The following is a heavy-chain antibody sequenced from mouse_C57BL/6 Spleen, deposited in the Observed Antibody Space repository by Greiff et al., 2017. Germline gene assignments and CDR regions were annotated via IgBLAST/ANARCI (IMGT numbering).Heavy chain of an antibody. Sequence: VKVEESGPGLVAPSQSLSITCTVSGFSLTSYAISWVRQPPGKGLEWLGVIWTGGGTNYNSALKSRLSISKDNSKSQVFLKMNSQQTDDTARYDCARTGTEAMDYWGQGTSVTVSS. D-gene: IGHD4-1*01. V-gene: IGHV2-9-1*01. CDR2: IWTGGGT. CDR1: GFSLTSYA. CDR3: ARTGTEAMDY. J-gene: IGHJ4*01.